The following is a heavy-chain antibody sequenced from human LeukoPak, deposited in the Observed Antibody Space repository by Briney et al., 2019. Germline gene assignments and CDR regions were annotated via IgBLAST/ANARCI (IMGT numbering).Heavy chain of an antibody. D-gene: IGHD3-22*01. CDR3: AKAFYDSSGYYGRPRPVPGGDAFDI. CDR2: ISWNSGSI. CDR1: GFTFDDYA. V-gene: IGHV3-9*01. J-gene: IGHJ3*02. Sequence: PGRSLRLSCAASGFTFDDYAMHWVRQAPGKGLEWVSGISWNSGSIGYADSVKGRFTISRDNAKNSLYLQMNSLRAEDTALYYCAKAFYDSSGYYGRPRPVPGGDAFDIWGQGTMVTVSS.